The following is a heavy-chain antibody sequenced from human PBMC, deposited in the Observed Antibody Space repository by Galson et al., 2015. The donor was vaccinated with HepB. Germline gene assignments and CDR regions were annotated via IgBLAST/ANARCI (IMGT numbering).Heavy chain of an antibody. Sequence: SLRLSCAASGFTFSNYAMSWVRQAPGKGLEWVSAISGSGGSTYYADSVKGRFTISRDNSKNTLYLQMNSLRAEDTAVYYCATARSGSYSGGSAFDIWGQGTMVTVSS. CDR3: ATARSGSYSGGSAFDI. V-gene: IGHV3-23*01. CDR2: ISGSGGST. CDR1: GFTFSNYA. J-gene: IGHJ3*02. D-gene: IGHD1-26*01.